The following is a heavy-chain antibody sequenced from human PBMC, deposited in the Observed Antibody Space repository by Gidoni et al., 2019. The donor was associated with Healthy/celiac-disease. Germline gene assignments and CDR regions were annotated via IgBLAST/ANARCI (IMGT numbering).Heavy chain of an antibody. CDR2: ISSSSSYI. V-gene: IGHV3-21*01. CDR1: GFTFRCYI. D-gene: IGHD2-2*01. J-gene: IGHJ4*02. Sequence: EVQLVESGGGLVKPGGSLRLSCAASGFTFRCYILKWVRQAPGKGLEWVSSISSSSSYIYYADSVKGRFTISRDNAKNSLYLQMNSLRAEDTAVYYCARDSSYCSSTSCYHVFGNSFDYWGQGTLVTVSS. CDR3: ARDSSYCSSTSCYHVFGNSFDY.